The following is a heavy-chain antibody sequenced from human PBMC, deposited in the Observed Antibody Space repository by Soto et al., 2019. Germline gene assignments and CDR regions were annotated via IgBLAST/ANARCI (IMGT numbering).Heavy chain of an antibody. CDR2: IYTAGNT. J-gene: IGHJ4*02. CDR1: GFNVTTNY. V-gene: IGHV3-53*02. CDR3: ARDNGGGWYYLDS. Sequence: MHLVETGGGLIQPGGSLRLSCAASGFNVTTNYMTRVRQAPGKGLEWVSVIYTAGNTYYADSVRGRFTVSRDESKNTLYLQMNNLRAEDTAIYYCARDNGGGWYYLDSWGRGTLVTVSS. D-gene: IGHD6-19*01.